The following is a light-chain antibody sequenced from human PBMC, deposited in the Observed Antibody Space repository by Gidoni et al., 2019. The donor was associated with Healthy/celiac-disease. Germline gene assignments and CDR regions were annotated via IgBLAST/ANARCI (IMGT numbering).Light chain of an antibody. CDR3: QQRSNWPYT. J-gene: IGKJ2*01. Sequence: EIGLTQSPATLSLSPGERATLSCRASQRVSSYLAWYQPKPGQAPRLLIYDASNRATGIPARFSGSGSGTDFTLTISSLEPEDFAVYYCQQRSNWPYTFGQGTKLEIK. V-gene: IGKV3-11*01. CDR1: QRVSSY. CDR2: DAS.